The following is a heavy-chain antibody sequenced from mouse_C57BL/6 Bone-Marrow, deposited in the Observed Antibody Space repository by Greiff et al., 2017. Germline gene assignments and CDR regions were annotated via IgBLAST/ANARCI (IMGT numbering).Heavy chain of an antibody. D-gene: IGHD1-1*01. V-gene: IGHV2-5*01. Sequence: VNLVESGPGLVQPSQSLSITCTVSGFSLTSYGVHWVRQSPGKGLEWLGVIWRGGSTDYNAAFMSRLSITKDNSKSQVFFKMNSLQADDTAIYYCAKGPYYGSSPYWYFDVWGTGTTVTVSS. CDR1: GFSLTSYG. CDR2: IWRGGST. CDR3: AKGPYYGSSPYWYFDV. J-gene: IGHJ1*03.